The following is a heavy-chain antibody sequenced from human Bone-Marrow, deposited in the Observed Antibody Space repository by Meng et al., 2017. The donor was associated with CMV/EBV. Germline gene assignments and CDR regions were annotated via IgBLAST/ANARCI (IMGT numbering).Heavy chain of an antibody. CDR3: ARSSGWSRFDY. Sequence: VQVVQVGAVWKKPGASVKASFKASGYTLTDYYIHWVRQAPGQWLEWMGWINPNTDTNYAQKFQGRVTMTRDMSINTAYMELSRLTSGDTAVYYCARSSGWSRFDYWGQGTLVTVSS. J-gene: IGHJ4*02. CDR1: GYTLTDYY. D-gene: IGHD6-19*01. CDR2: INPNTDT. V-gene: IGHV1-2*02.